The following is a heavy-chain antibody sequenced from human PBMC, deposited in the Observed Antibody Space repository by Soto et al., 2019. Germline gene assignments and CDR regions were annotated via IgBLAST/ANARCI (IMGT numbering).Heavy chain of an antibody. CDR1: GYTFSAYP. V-gene: IGHV1-3*01. Sequence: VQLVQSGAEVRKPGTSVRVSCKASGYTFSAYPIHWLRQAPGQRLECMGWINAANSDTRYSQKFQGRLTITRDTSATTAYMDLSWLTSEDTAVYYCAKSGSLDSWGQGTPITVSS. CDR3: AKSGSLDS. J-gene: IGHJ4*02. D-gene: IGHD3-10*01. CDR2: INAANSDT.